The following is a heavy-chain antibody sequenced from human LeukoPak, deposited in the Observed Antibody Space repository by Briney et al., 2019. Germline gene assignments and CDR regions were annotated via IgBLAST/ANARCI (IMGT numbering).Heavy chain of an antibody. CDR1: GFTFSSYA. CDR3: AKIKNWGPLVYYFDY. Sequence: GGSLRLSCAASGFTFSSYAMSWVRQTPAKGQEWVSAISGRGGSTYYADSVKGRFTISRDNSKNTLYLQMNSLRAEDTAVYYCAKIKNWGPLVYYFDYWGQGTLVTVSS. V-gene: IGHV3-23*01. D-gene: IGHD7-27*01. CDR2: ISGRGGST. J-gene: IGHJ4*02.